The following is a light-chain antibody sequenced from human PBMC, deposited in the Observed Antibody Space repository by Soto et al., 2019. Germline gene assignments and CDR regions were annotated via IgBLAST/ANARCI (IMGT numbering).Light chain of an antibody. CDR2: HAS. Sequence: EIVMTQSPATLXXXPGERAXXSCRASQSLYNNLAWYQQIPGQAPRLLIYHASTRATGISARFSGSGSGTEFTLTISSLQSEDFAVYYCQQYNNWPLTFGGGTKVEIK. J-gene: IGKJ4*01. CDR1: QSLYNN. CDR3: QQYNNWPLT. V-gene: IGKV3-15*01.